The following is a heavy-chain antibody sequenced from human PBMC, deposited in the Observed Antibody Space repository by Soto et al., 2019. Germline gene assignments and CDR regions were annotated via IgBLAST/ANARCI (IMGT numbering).Heavy chain of an antibody. CDR3: ARDFAYFDS. J-gene: IGHJ4*02. CDR2: VYHTGRT. V-gene: IGHV4-61*01. Sequence: SETLSLTCTVSGGSFKSGSYSWSWLRQPPGKGLEWIGYVYHTGRTSYNPSLKSRVSISMDTSKNQFSLNLDSVTAADTAVYFCARDFAYFDSWGQGTLVTVSS. CDR1: GGSFKSGSYS. D-gene: IGHD3-3*01.